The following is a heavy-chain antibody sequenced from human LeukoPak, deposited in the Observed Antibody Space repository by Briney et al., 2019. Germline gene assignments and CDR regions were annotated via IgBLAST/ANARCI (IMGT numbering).Heavy chain of an antibody. J-gene: IGHJ4*02. D-gene: IGHD6-13*01. CDR1: GYTFTSDG. CDR2: ISAYNGNT. V-gene: IGHV1-18*04. CDR3: ARPAGYSSSYPFDY. Sequence: GASVTVSCKASGYTFTSDGISRVRQAPGQGLEWMGWISAYNGNTNYAQKLQGRVTMTTDTSTSTAYMELRSLRSDDTAVYYCARPAGYSSSYPFDYWGQGTLVTVSS.